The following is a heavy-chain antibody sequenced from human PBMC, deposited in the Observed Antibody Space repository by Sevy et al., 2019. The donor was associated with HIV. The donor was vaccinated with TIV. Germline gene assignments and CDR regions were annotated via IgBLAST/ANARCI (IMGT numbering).Heavy chain of an antibody. CDR1: GFTFSSYG. V-gene: IGHV3-33*06. Sequence: GGSLRLSCAASGFTFSSYGMHWVRQAPGKGLEWVAVIWHDGSNKYYVDSVKGRFTISRDNSKNTLYLQMNSLRAEDMAEYYCAKDPLGSGSYYFDYWGQGTLVTVSS. CDR2: IWHDGSNK. D-gene: IGHD3-10*01. J-gene: IGHJ4*02. CDR3: AKDPLGSGSYYFDY.